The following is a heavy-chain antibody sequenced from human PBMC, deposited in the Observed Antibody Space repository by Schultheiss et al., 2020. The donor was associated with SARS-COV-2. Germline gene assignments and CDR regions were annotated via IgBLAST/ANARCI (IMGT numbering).Heavy chain of an antibody. CDR1: GFSFNNYA. CDR3: AKVEWISEVRCLDS. J-gene: IGHJ4*02. V-gene: IGHV3-30*18. Sequence: GGSLRLSCAASGFSFNNYAMSWVRQAPGKGLEWVALLSDDGSEKMYADSVRGRFTISRDNSRDTLYLQMNSLRPADTAVYYCAKVEWISEVRCLDSWGQGARVTVSS. D-gene: IGHD3-3*01. CDR2: LSDDGSEK.